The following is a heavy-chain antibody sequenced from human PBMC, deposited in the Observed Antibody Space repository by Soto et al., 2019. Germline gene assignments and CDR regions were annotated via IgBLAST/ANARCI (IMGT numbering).Heavy chain of an antibody. J-gene: IGHJ6*02. D-gene: IGHD3-3*02. V-gene: IGHV1-69*05. CDR3: ARDKDRQQLGGNYYYGIDV. Sequence: QVQLVQSGAEVKKPGSSVTVSCKASGGTFGNSAVSWVRQAPGQGLEWMGGIIPIFRTPDYAQKFQGRVTXTXDXXRSTVYMELTSLRSEDTAVYYCARDKDRQQLGGNYYYGIDVWGQGTTVTVSS. CDR1: GGTFGNSA. CDR2: IIPIFRTP.